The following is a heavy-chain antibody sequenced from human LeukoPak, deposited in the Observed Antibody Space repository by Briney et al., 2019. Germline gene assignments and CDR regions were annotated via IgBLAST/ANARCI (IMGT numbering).Heavy chain of an antibody. D-gene: IGHD6-13*01. Sequence: GGSLGLSCAASGFTLSSYGMTWVRQAPGRGLEWVSSVDGGGGGTYYADSVKGRFTISRDNSKDTLYLQMNGLRAEDTAVYFCAKQSAGSAAWYSLHYDFWGQGTLVTVSS. CDR1: GFTLSSYG. CDR2: VDGGGGGT. CDR3: AKQSAGSAAWYSLHYDF. V-gene: IGHV3-23*01. J-gene: IGHJ4*02.